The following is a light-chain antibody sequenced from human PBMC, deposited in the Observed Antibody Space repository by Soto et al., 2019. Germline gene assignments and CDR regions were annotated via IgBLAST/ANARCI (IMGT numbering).Light chain of an antibody. J-gene: IGKJ1*01. Sequence: EIVLTQSPGTLSMSPGERATLSCRASQSISSNYLAWYQQKPGQAPRLLIYGASSRATGIPDRFSGSGSGTDFTLTISRLEAEDFAVYSCQQYGSSPRTFGQGIKVEFK. CDR1: QSISSNY. CDR2: GAS. CDR3: QQYGSSPRT. V-gene: IGKV3-20*01.